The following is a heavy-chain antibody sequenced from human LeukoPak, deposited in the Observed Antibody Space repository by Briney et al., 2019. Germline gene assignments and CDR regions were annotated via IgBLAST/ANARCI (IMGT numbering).Heavy chain of an antibody. V-gene: IGHV3-30-3*01. Sequence: GRSLRLSCAASGFTFSSYAVHWVRQAPGKGLEWVAVISYDGSNKYYADSVKGRFTISRDNSKNTLYLQMNSLRAEDTAVYYCARLVVTVYDAFDIWGQGTMVTVSS. CDR2: ISYDGSNK. J-gene: IGHJ3*02. D-gene: IGHD2-21*02. CDR1: GFTFSSYA. CDR3: ARLVVTVYDAFDI.